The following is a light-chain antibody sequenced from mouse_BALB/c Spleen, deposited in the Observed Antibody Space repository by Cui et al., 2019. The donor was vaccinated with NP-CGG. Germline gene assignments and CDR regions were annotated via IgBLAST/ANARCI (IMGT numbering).Light chain of an antibody. CDR3: ALWYSNHWV. CDR1: TGAITSNNF. V-gene: IGLV1*01. J-gene: IGLJ1*01. Sequence: HAVVNQESPLDTSPGETVPLTCCASTGAITSNNFSNWVQEKPDHLFTGLIGGTNNRAPGVPARFSGSLIGDKAALTITGTQTEDEAIYFCALWYSNHWVFGGGTKLTVL. CDR2: GTN.